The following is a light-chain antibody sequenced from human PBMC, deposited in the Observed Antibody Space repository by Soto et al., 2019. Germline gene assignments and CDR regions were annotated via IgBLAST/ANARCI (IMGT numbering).Light chain of an antibody. CDR1: SSDVGSYNL. CDR3: CSYAGSSTFYV. CDR2: EGS. V-gene: IGLV2-23*01. J-gene: IGLJ1*01. Sequence: QSLLTQPASVSGSPGQSITISCTGTSSDVGSYNLVSWYQQHPGKAPKLMIYEGSKRPSGVSNRFSGSKSGNTASLTISGLQAEDEADYYCCSYAGSSTFYVFGTGTKATVL.